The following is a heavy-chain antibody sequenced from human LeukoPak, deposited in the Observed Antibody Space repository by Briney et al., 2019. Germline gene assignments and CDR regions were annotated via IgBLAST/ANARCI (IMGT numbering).Heavy chain of an antibody. D-gene: IGHD1-1*01. CDR3: ARERPSTTGTTFDAFDI. CDR1: GGSISSSSYY. J-gene: IGHJ3*02. Sequence: SETLSLTCTVSGGSISSSSYYWGWIRQPPGKGLEWIGSIYYSGSTYYNPSLKSRVTISVDTSKNQFSLKLSSVTAADTAVYYCARERPSTTGTTFDAFDIWGQGTMVTVSS. V-gene: IGHV4-39*07. CDR2: IYYSGST.